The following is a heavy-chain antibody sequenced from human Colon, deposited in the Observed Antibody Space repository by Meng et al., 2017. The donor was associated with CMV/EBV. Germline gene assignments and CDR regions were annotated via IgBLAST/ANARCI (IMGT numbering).Heavy chain of an antibody. CDR2: INPNDGGT. CDR3: AKIYDSSGSLPWFDP. Sequence: QVQLVQSGAEVREPGASVKVSCKASGYTFTGYNIHWVRQAPGQGLEWMGRINPNDGGTNYAQKFRGRVTRTRDTSISTAYMELSRLRSDDTAVYYCAKIYDSSGSLPWFDPWGQGTLVTVSS. J-gene: IGHJ5*02. CDR1: GYTFTGYN. V-gene: IGHV1-2*06. D-gene: IGHD3-22*01.